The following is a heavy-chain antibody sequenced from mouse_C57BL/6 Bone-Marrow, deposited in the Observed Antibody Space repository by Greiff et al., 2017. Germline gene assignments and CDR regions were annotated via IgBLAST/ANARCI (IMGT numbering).Heavy chain of an antibody. D-gene: IGHD1-1*01. Sequence: QVQLKESGPELVKPGASVKLSCKASGYTFTSYDINWVKQRPGQGLEWFGWIYPRDGSTKYNEKFKGKATLTVDTSPSTAYMELHSLTSKDSAVYFCERIEFDGSSGDWYFDVWGTGTTVTVSS. CDR3: ERIEFDGSSGDWYFDV. J-gene: IGHJ1*03. CDR1: GYTFTSYD. CDR2: IYPRDGST. V-gene: IGHV1-85*01.